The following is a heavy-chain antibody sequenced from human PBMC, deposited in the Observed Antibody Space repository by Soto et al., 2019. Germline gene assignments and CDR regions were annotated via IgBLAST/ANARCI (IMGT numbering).Heavy chain of an antibody. CDR3: AREHIVIGSAFDI. D-gene: IGHD2-21*01. CDR1: GYTFTGYY. CDR2: INPNSGGT. V-gene: IGHV1-2*04. Sequence: GASVKVSCKASGYTFTGYYMHWVRQAPGQGLEWMGWINPNSGGTNYAQKFQGWVTMTRDTSISTAYMELSRLRSDDTAVYYCAREHIVIGSAFDIWGQGTMVTVSS. J-gene: IGHJ3*02.